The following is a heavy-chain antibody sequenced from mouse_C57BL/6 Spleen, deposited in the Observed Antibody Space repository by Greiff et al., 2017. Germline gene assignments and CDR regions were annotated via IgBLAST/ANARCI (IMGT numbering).Heavy chain of an antibody. J-gene: IGHJ2*01. CDR1: GFTFSSYA. CDR2: ISDGGSYT. D-gene: IGHD2-2*01. CDR3: ARDGYD. V-gene: IGHV5-4*01. Sequence: EVKLMESGGGLVKPGGSLKLSCAASGFTFSSYAMSWVRQTPEKRLEWVATISDGGSYTYYPDNVKGRFTISRDNAKNNLYLQMSHLKSEDTAMYYCARDGYDWGQGTTLTVSS.